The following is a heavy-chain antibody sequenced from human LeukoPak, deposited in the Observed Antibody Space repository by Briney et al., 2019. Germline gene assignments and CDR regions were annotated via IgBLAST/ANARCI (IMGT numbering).Heavy chain of an antibody. J-gene: IGHJ6*02. V-gene: IGHV3-49*03. Sequence: GGSLRLSGTASGFTFGDYAMSWFRQAPGKGLEWVGFIRSKAYGGTTEYAASVKGRFTISRDDSKSIAYLQMNSLKTEDTAVYYCTRSHSSSEDYYYGMDVWGQGTTVTVSS. CDR2: IRSKAYGGTT. CDR1: GFTFGDYA. CDR3: TRSHSSSEDYYYGMDV. D-gene: IGHD6-6*01.